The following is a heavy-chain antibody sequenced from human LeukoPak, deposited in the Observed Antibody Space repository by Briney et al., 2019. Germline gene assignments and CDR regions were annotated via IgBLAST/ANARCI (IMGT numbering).Heavy chain of an antibody. CDR2: ITGSGPYM. CDR3: VRDVGAVRGEVYFDY. Sequence: GGSLKLSCAASGFTFSGSAMHWVRLSPGKGLEWVSSITGSGPYMLYADSVKHRFTISRDNTKNLLYLKMNSLRAEDTAMYFCVRDVGAVRGEVYFDYWGQGTLVTVSS. D-gene: IGHD3-10*01. J-gene: IGHJ4*02. V-gene: IGHV3-21*06. CDR1: GFTFSGSA.